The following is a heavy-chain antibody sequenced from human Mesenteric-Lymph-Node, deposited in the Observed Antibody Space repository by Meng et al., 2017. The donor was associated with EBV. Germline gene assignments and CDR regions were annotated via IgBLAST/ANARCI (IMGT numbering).Heavy chain of an antibody. D-gene: IGHD6-19*01. J-gene: IGHJ2*01. CDR1: RSSVSSYTHH. V-gene: IGHV4-61*01. CDR2: SYYSGST. CDR3: ARAVAGDWYFDL. Sequence: APRPEKASGPPSPHCTVSRSSVSSYTHHWSWIRQPPGKGLEWIGYSYYSGSTSYNPSLTTRVTISVDTSRNQFSLKLNSVTAADTAVYYCARAVAGDWYFDLWGRGTLVTVSS.